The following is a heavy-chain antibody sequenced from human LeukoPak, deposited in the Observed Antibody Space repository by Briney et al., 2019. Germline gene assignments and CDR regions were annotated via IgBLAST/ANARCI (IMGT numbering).Heavy chain of an antibody. D-gene: IGHD1-26*01. CDR3: ARSGSYYDNWFDP. CDR2: IYYSGST. V-gene: IGHV4-59*08. Sequence: PSETLSLTCAVYGGSFSGYYWSWIRQPPGKGLEWIGYIYYSGSTNYNPSLKSRVTISVDTSKNQFSLKLSSVTAADTAVYYCARSGSYYDNWFDPWGQGTLVTVSS. J-gene: IGHJ5*02. CDR1: GGSFSGYY.